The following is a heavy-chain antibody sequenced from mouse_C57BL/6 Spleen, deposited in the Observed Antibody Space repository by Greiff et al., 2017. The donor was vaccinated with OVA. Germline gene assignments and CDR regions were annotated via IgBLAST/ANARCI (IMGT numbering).Heavy chain of an antibody. V-gene: IGHV14-3*01. CDR3: ARVVAKHWYFDV. CDR2: IDPANGNT. D-gene: IGHD1-1*01. J-gene: IGHJ1*03. CDR1: GFNIKNTY. Sequence: EVQLQQSVAELVRPGASVKLSCTASGFNIKNTYMHWVKQRPEQGLEWIGRIDPANGNTKYAPTFQGKATIFSTDTSSNTAYLQLSSLTSEDTAIYYCARVVAKHWYFDVWGTGTTVTVSS.